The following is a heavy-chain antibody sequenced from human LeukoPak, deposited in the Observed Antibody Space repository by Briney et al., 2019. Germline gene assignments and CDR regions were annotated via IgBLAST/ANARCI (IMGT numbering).Heavy chain of an antibody. D-gene: IGHD5-24*01. CDR3: ARFDRDAYNLDY. J-gene: IGHJ4*02. CDR2: IYYTGST. Sequence: PSETLSLTCTVSGGSISGYYWTWIRQPPGKGLEWIGYIYYTGSTNYNPSLKSRVTISVDTSKNQFSLNLSSVTAADTALYYCARFDRDAYNLDYWGQGTLVTVSS. V-gene: IGHV4-59*01. CDR1: GGSISGYY.